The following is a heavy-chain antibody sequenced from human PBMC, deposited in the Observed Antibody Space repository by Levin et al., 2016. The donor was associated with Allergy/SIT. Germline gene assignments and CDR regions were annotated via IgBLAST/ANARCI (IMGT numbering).Heavy chain of an antibody. CDR3: ARDVSIAARPHYFDY. V-gene: IGHV1-18*01. CDR2: ISAYNGNT. Sequence: ASVKVSCKASGYTFTSYGISWVRQAPGQGLEWMGWISAYNGNTNYAQKLQGRVTMTTDTSTSTAYMELRSLRSDDTAVYYCARDVSIAARPHYFDYWGQGTLVTVSS. D-gene: IGHD6-6*01. CDR1: GYTFTSYG. J-gene: IGHJ4*02.